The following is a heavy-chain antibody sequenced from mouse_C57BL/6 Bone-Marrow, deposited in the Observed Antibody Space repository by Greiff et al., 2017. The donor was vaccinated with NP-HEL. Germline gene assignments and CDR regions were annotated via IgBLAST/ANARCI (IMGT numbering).Heavy chain of an antibody. J-gene: IGHJ2*01. CDR2: IYPGDGDT. CDR1: GYAFSRYW. D-gene: IGHD1-1*02. Sequence: QVQLKESGAELVKPGASVKISCKASGYAFSRYWMNWVKQRPGQGLEWIGQIYPGDGDTNYNGKFKGKATLTADKSSSTAYMQLSSLTSEDSAVYFCARFGNYLDDWGQGTTLTVSS. CDR3: ARFGNYLDD. V-gene: IGHV1-80*01.